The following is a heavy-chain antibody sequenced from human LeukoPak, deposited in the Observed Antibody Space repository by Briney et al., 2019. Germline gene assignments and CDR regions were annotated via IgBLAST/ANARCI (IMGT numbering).Heavy chain of an antibody. CDR1: GFTFSTYG. Sequence: HPGGSLRLSCAASGFTFSTYGMHWVRQAPGKGLEWVAVISYDGSNKYYADSVKGRFTISRDNSKNTLYLQMNSLKIEDTAVYYCITVYVVHWGQGTLVTVSS. V-gene: IGHV3-30*03. J-gene: IGHJ4*02. CDR2: ISYDGSNK. CDR3: ITVYVVH. D-gene: IGHD6-19*01.